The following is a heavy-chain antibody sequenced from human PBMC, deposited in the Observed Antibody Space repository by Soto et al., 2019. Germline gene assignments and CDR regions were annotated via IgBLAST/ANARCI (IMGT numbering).Heavy chain of an antibody. J-gene: IGHJ5*02. CDR1: GFTFSSYD. CDR2: IGTAGDT. Sequence: GGSLRLSCAASGFTFSSYDMHWVRQATGKGLEWVSAIGTAGDTYYPGSVKGRFTISRENAKNSLYLQMNSLRAEDTAVYYCARGEEYSSSSFWFDPWGQGTLVTVSS. D-gene: IGHD6-6*01. V-gene: IGHV3-13*01. CDR3: ARGEEYSSSSFWFDP.